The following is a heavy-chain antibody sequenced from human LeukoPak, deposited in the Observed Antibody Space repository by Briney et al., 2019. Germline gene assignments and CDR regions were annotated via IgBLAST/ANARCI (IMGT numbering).Heavy chain of an antibody. CDR1: GYTFTSYD. J-gene: IGHJ5*02. D-gene: IGHD3-9*01. CDR2: MNPNSGNT. Sequence: ASVKVSCKASGYTFTSYDINWVRQATGQGLEWMGWMNPNSGNTGYAQKFQGRVTMTRNTSISTAHMELSSLRSEDTAVYHCARGRDYDILTGTNWFDPWGQGTLVTVSS. CDR3: ARGRDYDILTGTNWFDP. V-gene: IGHV1-8*01.